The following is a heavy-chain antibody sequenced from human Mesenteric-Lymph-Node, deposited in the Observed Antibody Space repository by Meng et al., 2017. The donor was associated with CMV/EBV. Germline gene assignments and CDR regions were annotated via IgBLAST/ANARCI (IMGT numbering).Heavy chain of an antibody. D-gene: IGHD3-3*01. J-gene: IGHJ4*02. CDR2: IYYSGST. Sequence: SETLSLTCPVSGGSTSSISYYWGWIRQPPGKGLEWIGSIYYSGSTYYNPSLKSRVTISVDTYKNQFSLKLSSVTAADTAVYYYARGWDTIVGVVIWQPPHFDYWGQGTLVTVSS. V-gene: IGHV4-39*07. CDR1: GGSTSSISYY. CDR3: ARGWDTIVGVVIWQPPHFDY.